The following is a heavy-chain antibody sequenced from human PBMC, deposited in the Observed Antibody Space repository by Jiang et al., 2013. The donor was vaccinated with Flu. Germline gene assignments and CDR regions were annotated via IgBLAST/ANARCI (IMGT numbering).Heavy chain of an antibody. Sequence: GSGLVKPSQTLSLTCTVSGGSISSGGYYWSWIRQHPGKGLEWIGYIYYSGSTYYNPSLKSRVTISVDTSKNQFSLKLSSVTAADTAVYYCARVGIVGATFDYWGQGTLVTVSS. CDR3: ARVGIVGATFDY. D-gene: IGHD1-26*01. CDR2: IYYSGST. J-gene: IGHJ4*02. CDR1: GGSISSGGYY. V-gene: IGHV4-31*03.